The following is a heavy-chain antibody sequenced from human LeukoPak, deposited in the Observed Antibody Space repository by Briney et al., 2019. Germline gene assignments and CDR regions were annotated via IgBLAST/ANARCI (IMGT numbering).Heavy chain of an antibody. J-gene: IGHJ4*02. CDR2: IRSKTNNYAT. V-gene: IGHV3-73*01. Sequence: GRSLRLSCAASGFTFSSYGMHWVRQASGKGLEWVGRIRSKTNNYATEYAVSVEGRFTISRDDSKNTVYLQMNSLKTEDTAVYYCTRLRGEKASGDYWGQGTLVTVSS. CDR1: GFTFSSYG. D-gene: IGHD3-10*01. CDR3: TRLRGEKASGDY.